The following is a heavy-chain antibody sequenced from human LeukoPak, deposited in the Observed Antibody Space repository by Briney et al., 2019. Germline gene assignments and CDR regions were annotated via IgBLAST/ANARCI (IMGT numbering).Heavy chain of an antibody. CDR2: ISSDSGYI. D-gene: IGHD2-15*01. J-gene: IGHJ3*02. V-gene: IGHV3-21*01. Sequence: GGSLRLSCAASGFIFSDYSMNWVRQAPGKGLEWVSSISSDSGYIYYADSVRGRFTVSRDNAKSSLFLQMNSLRDDDTAVYYCARVHCSGRGCFQRYDGFHIWGQGTVVTVSS. CDR1: GFIFSDYS. CDR3: ARVHCSGRGCFQRYDGFHI.